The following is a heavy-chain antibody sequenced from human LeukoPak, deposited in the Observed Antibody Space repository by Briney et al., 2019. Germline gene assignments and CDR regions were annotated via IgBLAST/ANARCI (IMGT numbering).Heavy chain of an antibody. V-gene: IGHV3-23*01. D-gene: IGHD6-13*01. CDR1: GFTFSSCA. J-gene: IGHJ4*02. CDR3: AKDNVAAAGRYFDY. Sequence: GGSLRLSCAASGFTFSSCAMSWVRQAPGKGLEWVSAISGTGGSTYYADSVKGRFTISRDNSKNTLYLQMHSLRAEDTAVYYCAKDNVAAAGRYFDYWGQGTLVTVSS. CDR2: ISGTGGST.